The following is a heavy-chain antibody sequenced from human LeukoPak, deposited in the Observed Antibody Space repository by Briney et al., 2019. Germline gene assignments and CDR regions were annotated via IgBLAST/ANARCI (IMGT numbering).Heavy chain of an antibody. D-gene: IGHD6-19*01. Sequence: GRSLRLSCAASGFTFSSYGMHWVRQAPGKGLEWVAVISYDGSNKYYADSVKGRFTISRDNSKNTLYLQMNSLRAEDTAVYYCAKDQGSGWYSTFDYWGQGTLVTVSS. V-gene: IGHV3-30*18. CDR2: ISYDGSNK. CDR3: AKDQGSGWYSTFDY. J-gene: IGHJ4*02. CDR1: GFTFSSYG.